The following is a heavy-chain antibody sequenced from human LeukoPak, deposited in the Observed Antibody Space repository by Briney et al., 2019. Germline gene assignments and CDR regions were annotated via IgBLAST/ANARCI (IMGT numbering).Heavy chain of an antibody. D-gene: IGHD2-15*01. CDR1: GFAFTSYE. Sequence: GGSLRLSCAASGFAFTSYEMNWVRQAPGKGLEWLSYISSGGDMKKYAHSVQGRFTVSRDNAKNSLYLQMNSLRAEDTAVYHCVRDATMTRAGWAYFDYWGQGTLVTVSS. J-gene: IGHJ4*02. CDR3: VRDATMTRAGWAYFDY. V-gene: IGHV3-48*03. CDR2: ISSGGDMK.